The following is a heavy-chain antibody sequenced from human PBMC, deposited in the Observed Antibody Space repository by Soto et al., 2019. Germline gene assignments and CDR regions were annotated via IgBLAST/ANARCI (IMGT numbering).Heavy chain of an antibody. V-gene: IGHV1-18*01. CDR3: GRARSAAMVTSDY. CDR2: ISAYNDDR. J-gene: IGHJ4*02. Sequence: ASVKVSFKASGYSFSDYGVTWVRQSPGQGLQWMGWISAYNDDRNYAQNFQDRITMTTDTSTSTAYVELRSLRSDDTAVYFCGRARSAAMVTSDYWGQGTLVTVSS. CDR1: GYSFSDYG. D-gene: IGHD5-18*01.